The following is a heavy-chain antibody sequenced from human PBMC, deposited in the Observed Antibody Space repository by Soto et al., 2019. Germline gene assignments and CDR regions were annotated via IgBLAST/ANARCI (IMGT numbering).Heavy chain of an antibody. Sequence: QITLKESGPTLVKPTQTLTLTCTFSGFSLSTSGVGVGWIRQPPGKALEWLALIYWNDDKRYSPSLNSRFTIAKDTSKNQVVLTMTNMDPVDTATYYCAHRRPTLVRDGYTLAGVYFDSWGQGTLVTVSS. V-gene: IGHV2-5*01. D-gene: IGHD5-12*01. CDR3: AHRRPTLVRDGYTLAGVYFDS. CDR2: IYWNDDK. J-gene: IGHJ4*02. CDR1: GFSLSTSGVG.